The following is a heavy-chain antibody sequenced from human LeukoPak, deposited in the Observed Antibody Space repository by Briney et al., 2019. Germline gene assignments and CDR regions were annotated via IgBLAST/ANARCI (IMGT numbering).Heavy chain of an antibody. J-gene: IGHJ6*03. D-gene: IGHD2-21*01. V-gene: IGHV4-34*01. Sequence: SETLSLTCAVYGGSFSGYYWSWIRQPPGKGLEWIGEINHSGSTNYNPSLKSRVTISVDTSKNQFSLKLSSVTAADTAVYYCARGVRIRYYYYMDVRGKGTTVTVSS. CDR3: ARGVRIRYYYYMDV. CDR1: GGSFSGYY. CDR2: INHSGST.